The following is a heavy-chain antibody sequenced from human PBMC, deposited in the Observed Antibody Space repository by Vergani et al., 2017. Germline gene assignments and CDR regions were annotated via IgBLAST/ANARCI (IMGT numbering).Heavy chain of an antibody. D-gene: IGHD5-12*01. CDR2: IIPIFGTA. CDR3: ARGQGGYSGYDAGGNWFDP. Sequence: QVQLVQSGAEVKKPGASVKVSCKASGYTFTSYYMHWVRQAPGQGLEWMGGIIPIFGTANYAQKFQGRVTITADKSTSTAYMELSSLRSEDTAVYYCARGQGGYSGYDAGGNWFDPWGQGTLVTVSS. J-gene: IGHJ5*02. CDR1: GYTFTSYY. V-gene: IGHV1-69*06.